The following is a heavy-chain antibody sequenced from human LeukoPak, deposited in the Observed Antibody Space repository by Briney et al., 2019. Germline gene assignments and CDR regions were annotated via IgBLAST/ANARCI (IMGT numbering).Heavy chain of an antibody. Sequence: ASVKVSCKASGYTFTSYDINWVRQATGQGLEWMGWMNPNSGNTGYAQKFQGRVTMTRNTSISTAYMELSSLRSEDTAVYYCARGAVPWLWFGELRPYYMDVWGKGTTVTISS. J-gene: IGHJ6*03. CDR3: ARGAVPWLWFGELRPYYMDV. V-gene: IGHV1-8*01. CDR2: MNPNSGNT. D-gene: IGHD3-10*01. CDR1: GYTFTSYD.